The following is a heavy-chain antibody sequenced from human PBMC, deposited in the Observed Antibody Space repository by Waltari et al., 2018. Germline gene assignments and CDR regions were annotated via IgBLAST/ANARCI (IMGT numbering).Heavy chain of an antibody. CDR1: GFTFSGPT. CDR3: TGGAVTGTDF. CDR2: IRSKPNNYAT. D-gene: IGHD6-13*01. V-gene: IGHV3-73*01. J-gene: IGHJ4*02. Sequence: EVQVVESGGGLVQPGGSLQLSGATSGFTFSGPTIHWVRQTSGKGLEWIGRIRSKPNNYATRYTASVEGRFTISRDDSENTAYLQMSSLMTEDTAVYYCTGGAVTGTDFWGQGTLVTVSS.